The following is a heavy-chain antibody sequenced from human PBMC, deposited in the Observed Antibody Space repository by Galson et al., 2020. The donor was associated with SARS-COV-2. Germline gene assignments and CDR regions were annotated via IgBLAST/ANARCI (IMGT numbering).Heavy chain of an antibody. Sequence: SVKVSCKSSGGTFTSNIITWVRQAPGQGLEWMGGIIPLLGRPNYAQKFQGRVTITADKSTSTAYMELSSLRSEDTAVYYCARDATYTSSYRFDFWGQGTLVTVSS. CDR3: ARDATYTSSYRFDF. CDR1: GGTFTSNI. J-gene: IGHJ4*02. CDR2: IIPLLGRP. V-gene: IGHV1-69*10. D-gene: IGHD6-6*01.